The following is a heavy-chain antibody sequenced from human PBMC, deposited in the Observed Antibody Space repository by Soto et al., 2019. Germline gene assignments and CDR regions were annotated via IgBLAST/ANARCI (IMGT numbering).Heavy chain of an antibody. V-gene: IGHV1-8*01. Sequence: GASVKVSCKASGYTFTSYDIKWVRQATGQGLEWMGWMNPNSGNTGYAQKFQGRVTMTRNTSISTAYMELSSLRSEDTAVYYCARVIDCSSTSCYLLDYWGQGTLVTVSS. CDR3: ARVIDCSSTSCYLLDY. CDR2: MNPNSGNT. D-gene: IGHD2-2*01. CDR1: GYTFTSYD. J-gene: IGHJ4*02.